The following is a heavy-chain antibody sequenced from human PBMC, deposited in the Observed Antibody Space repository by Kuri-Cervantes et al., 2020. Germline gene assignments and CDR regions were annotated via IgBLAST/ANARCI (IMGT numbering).Heavy chain of an antibody. V-gene: IGHV4-34*01. D-gene: IGHD3-10*01. J-gene: IGHJ5*02. CDR1: GFTFSSYE. CDR2: INHSGST. Sequence: ESLKISCAASGFTFSSYEMNWVRQPPGKGLEWIGEINHSGSTNYNPSLKSRVTISVDTSKNQFSLKLNSVTAADTAVYYCARTYGSGSYNWFDPWGQGTLVTVSS. CDR3: ARTYGSGSYNWFDP.